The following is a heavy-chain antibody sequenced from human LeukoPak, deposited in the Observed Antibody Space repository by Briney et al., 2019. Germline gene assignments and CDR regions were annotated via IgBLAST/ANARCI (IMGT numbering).Heavy chain of an antibody. V-gene: IGHV1-2*06. D-gene: IGHD1-26*01. CDR3: ARGELVGLGATSAGWFDP. Sequence: ASVKVSCKTSGYSFGNYGVTWERQAPGQGLEWMGRINPNSGGTNSAQKFQGRVTMTRDTSISTAYMELSRLTSDDTAVYYCARGELVGLGATSAGWFDPWGQGTLVTVSS. CDR2: INPNSGGT. J-gene: IGHJ5*02. CDR1: GYSFGNYG.